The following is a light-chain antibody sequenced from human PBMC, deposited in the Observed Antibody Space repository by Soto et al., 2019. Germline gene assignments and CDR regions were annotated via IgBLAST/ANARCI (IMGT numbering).Light chain of an antibody. Sequence: QSALTQPPSASGSPGQSVAISCTGTSSDVGGYNYVSWYQQHPGKAPKLMIYEVNKRPSGVPDRFSGSKSGNTASLTVSGLQAEDEADYYCTSYTNRASYVFGTGTKLTVL. CDR2: EVN. V-gene: IGLV2-8*01. J-gene: IGLJ1*01. CDR1: SSDVGGYNY. CDR3: TSYTNRASYV.